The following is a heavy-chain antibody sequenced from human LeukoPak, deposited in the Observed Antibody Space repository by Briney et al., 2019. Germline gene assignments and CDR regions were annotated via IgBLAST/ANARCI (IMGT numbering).Heavy chain of an antibody. CDR2: IYYSGST. Sequence: SETLSLTCTVSGGSISSYYWSWIRQPPGKGLEWIGYIYYSGSTNYNPSLKSRVTISVDTSKHQFSLKLSSVTAADTAVYYCARALGYCSSTSCLNWFDPWGQGTLVTVSS. CDR1: GGSISSYY. V-gene: IGHV4-59*01. J-gene: IGHJ5*02. D-gene: IGHD2-2*01. CDR3: ARALGYCSSTSCLNWFDP.